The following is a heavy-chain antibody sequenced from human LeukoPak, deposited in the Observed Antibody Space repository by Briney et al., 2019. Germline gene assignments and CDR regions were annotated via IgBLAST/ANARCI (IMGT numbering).Heavy chain of an antibody. Sequence: GGSLRLSCAAPGFTFSSYNMNWVRQAPGKGLEWVSSISSTSSYIYYADSVKGRFTISRDNAKNSLYLQMNSLRAEDTAVYDCARVHYYDSSGYSHWGQGTLVTVSS. D-gene: IGHD3-22*01. J-gene: IGHJ4*02. CDR3: ARVHYYDSSGYSH. CDR2: ISSTSSYI. V-gene: IGHV3-21*01. CDR1: GFTFSSYN.